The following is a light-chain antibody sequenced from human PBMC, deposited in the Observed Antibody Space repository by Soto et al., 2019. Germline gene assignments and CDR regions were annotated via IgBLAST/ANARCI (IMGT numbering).Light chain of an antibody. Sequence: QSALTQPASVSGSPGQSMTISCTGTSSDVGGYNYVSWDQQHPGKAPKLMIYDVSTRPSGVSNRFSGSKSGNTASLTISGLQAEDEADYYCSSYTSSSTPVVFGGGTKLTVL. V-gene: IGLV2-14*01. CDR1: SSDVGGYNY. J-gene: IGLJ2*01. CDR2: DVS. CDR3: SSYTSSSTPVV.